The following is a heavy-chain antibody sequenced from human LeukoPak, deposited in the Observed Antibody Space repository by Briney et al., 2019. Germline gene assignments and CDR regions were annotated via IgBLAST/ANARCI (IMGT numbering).Heavy chain of an antibody. J-gene: IGHJ4*02. Sequence: PSETLSLTCTVSGASISSYYWSWIRQPAGKGLEWIGRIYTSGITNYNPSLKSRVTMSLDTSKNQFSLKLSSVTAADTAVYYCASTTYHYDTSGYCDYWGQGTLVTVSS. V-gene: IGHV4-4*07. CDR1: GASISSYY. CDR3: ASTTYHYDTSGYCDY. CDR2: IYTSGIT. D-gene: IGHD3-22*01.